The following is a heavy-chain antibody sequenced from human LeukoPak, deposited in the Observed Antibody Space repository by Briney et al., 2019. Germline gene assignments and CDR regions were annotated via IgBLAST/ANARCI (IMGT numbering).Heavy chain of an antibody. CDR2: INWNSGNI. J-gene: IGHJ4*02. Sequence: GGSLRLSCAASGFTFDDYAMHWVRQAPGKDLEWVSAINWNSGNIGYADSVKGRFIISRDNAKDSLYLQMNSLRVEDTAVYYCLRGDRRDYWGQGTLVTVSS. V-gene: IGHV3-9*01. CDR1: GFTFDDYA. CDR3: LRGDRRDY. D-gene: IGHD3-10*01.